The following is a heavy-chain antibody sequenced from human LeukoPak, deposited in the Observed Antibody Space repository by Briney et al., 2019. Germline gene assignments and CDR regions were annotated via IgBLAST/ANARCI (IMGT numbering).Heavy chain of an antibody. CDR2: IYYSGAI. Sequence: SETLSLTCTVSGDSMRSYFWSWIRQPPGKGLEWIGYIYYSGAINYNPFLKSRVTISVDKSKNQFSLKLNSLTAADTAVYYCAREELGGARGIDYWGQGTLVTVSS. D-gene: IGHD2/OR15-2a*01. CDR3: AREELGGARGIDY. CDR1: GDSMRSYF. V-gene: IGHV4-59*12. J-gene: IGHJ4*02.